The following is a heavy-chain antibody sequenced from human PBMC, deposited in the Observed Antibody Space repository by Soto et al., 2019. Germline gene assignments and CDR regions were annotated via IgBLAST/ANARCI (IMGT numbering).Heavy chain of an antibody. D-gene: IGHD6-13*01. J-gene: IGHJ4*02. Sequence: PGGSLRLSCEDSGFTFSSYERNWVRQATRKGLEWVSYISSSGSTIYYADSVKGRFTISRDNAKNSLYLQMNSLRAEDTAVYYCARARRYSSSLPLPDYWGQGTLVTVSS. CDR3: ARARRYSSSLPLPDY. CDR1: GFTFSSYE. V-gene: IGHV3-48*03. CDR2: ISSSGSTI.